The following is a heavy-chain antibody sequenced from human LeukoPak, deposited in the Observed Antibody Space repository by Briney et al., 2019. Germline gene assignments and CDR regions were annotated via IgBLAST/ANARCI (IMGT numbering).Heavy chain of an antibody. V-gene: IGHV1-69*13. J-gene: IGHJ4*02. CDR2: IIPIFGTA. CDR3: ARDRLVDTAMVPFY. Sequence: SVKVSCKASGGTFSSYAISWVRQAPGQGFEWMGGIIPIFGTANYAQKFQGRVTITADESTSTAYMELSSLRSEDTAVFYCARDRLVDTAMVPFYWGQGTLVTVSS. CDR1: GGTFSSYA. D-gene: IGHD5-18*01.